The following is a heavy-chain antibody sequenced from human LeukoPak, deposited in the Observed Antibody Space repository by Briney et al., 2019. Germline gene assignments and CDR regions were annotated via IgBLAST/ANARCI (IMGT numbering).Heavy chain of an antibody. V-gene: IGHV4-34*01. CDR3: ASNPGASSGYPDY. D-gene: IGHD3-22*01. CDR1: GGSFSGYY. CDR2: INHSGNT. Sequence: SETLSLTCAVYGGSFSGYYWSWIRQPPGKGLEWIGEINHSGNTNYNPSLRSRVTISVDTSKKQFSLKVTSVTAADTAVYYCASNPGASSGYPDYWGKGTLVTVSS. J-gene: IGHJ4*02.